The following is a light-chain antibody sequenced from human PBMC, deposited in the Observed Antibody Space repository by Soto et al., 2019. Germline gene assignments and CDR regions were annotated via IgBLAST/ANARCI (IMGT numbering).Light chain of an antibody. J-gene: IGLJ1*01. CDR3: FSCTRTSTHV. CDR1: SSDIGAYDY. Sequence: SALTPPASLTGSLGQSITISCTGTSSDIGAYDYVSWFQQHPGKAPKLMISEVNNRPSGVSNRFSGSKSGNTAYLTISGLQVEDEAEYFCFSCTRTSTHVVVTGTKVTV. CDR2: EVN. V-gene: IGLV2-14*01.